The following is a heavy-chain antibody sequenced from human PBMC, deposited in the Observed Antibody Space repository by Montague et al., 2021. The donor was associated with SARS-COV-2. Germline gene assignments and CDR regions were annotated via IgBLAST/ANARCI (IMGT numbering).Heavy chain of an antibody. CDR2: ISSSSSDK. CDR1: GFPFSTYS. J-gene: IGHJ4*02. V-gene: IGHV3-21*01. D-gene: IGHD6-19*01. CDR3: VRPLYSSGSLDY. Sequence: SLSLSFSASGFPFSTYSMNLVRQAPGKGLEWVSCISSSSSDKYYADSVKGRFTISRDNAKNSLYLQMNSLRAQDTAVYYCVRPLYSSGSLDYWGQGTLVTVSS.